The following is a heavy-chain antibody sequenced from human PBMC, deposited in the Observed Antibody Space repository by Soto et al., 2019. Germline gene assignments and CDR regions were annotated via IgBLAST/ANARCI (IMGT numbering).Heavy chain of an antibody. Sequence: HPGGSLRLSCAASGFTFAGYSTMSWVRQAPGKGLEWVSSISGSGGSTYYADSVKGRFTISRDNSKNTLYLQMSALSAEDTAFYNCAKDRGGFAGGWEYFDYWGQGALVTVSS. D-gene: IGHD6-19*01. CDR3: AKDRGGFAGGWEYFDY. J-gene: IGHJ4*02. CDR2: ISGSGGST. CDR1: GFTFAGYST. V-gene: IGHV3-23*01.